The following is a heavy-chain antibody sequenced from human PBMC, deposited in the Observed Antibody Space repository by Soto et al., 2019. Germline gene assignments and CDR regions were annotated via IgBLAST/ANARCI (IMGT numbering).Heavy chain of an antibody. J-gene: IGHJ4*02. CDR1: GGSISSYY. Sequence: PSETLSLTCTVSGGSISSYYWSWIRQPAGKGLEWIGRIYTSGSTNYNPSLKSRVTMSVDTSKNQFSLKLSSVTAADTAVYYCARSALCNCNDEKKFDYWGKGTLVTVSS. V-gene: IGHV4-4*07. CDR3: ARSALCNCNDEKKFDY. CDR2: IYTSGST. D-gene: IGHD1-1*01.